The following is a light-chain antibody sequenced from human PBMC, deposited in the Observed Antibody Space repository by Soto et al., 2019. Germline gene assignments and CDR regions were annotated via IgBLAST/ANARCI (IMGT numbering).Light chain of an antibody. CDR3: LQDYNYPLT. CDR1: QGIRND. V-gene: IGKV1-6*01. CDR2: SAS. J-gene: IGKJ3*01. Sequence: AIQMTQSPSSLSASVGDRVTITCRTSQGIRNDLGWYQQKPGKAPKLLIYSASSLQGGDPSRFSGSGSGTDFTLTISSLQPEDFATYYCLQDYNYPLTFGPGTKVDIK.